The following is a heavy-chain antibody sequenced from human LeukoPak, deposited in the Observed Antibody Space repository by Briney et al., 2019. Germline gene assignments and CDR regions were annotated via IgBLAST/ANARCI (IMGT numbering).Heavy chain of an antibody. CDR3: ARTPYCSGGSCYWFDP. CDR1: GFTFSDYY. J-gene: IGHJ5*02. V-gene: IGHV3-11*04. Sequence: GGSLRLSCAASGFTFSDYYMSWIRQAPGKGLEWVSYIGSSGSTIYYADSVKGRFTISRDNAKNSLYLQMHSLRAEDTAVYYCARTPYCSGGSCYWFDPWGQGTLVTVSS. CDR2: IGSSGSTI. D-gene: IGHD2-15*01.